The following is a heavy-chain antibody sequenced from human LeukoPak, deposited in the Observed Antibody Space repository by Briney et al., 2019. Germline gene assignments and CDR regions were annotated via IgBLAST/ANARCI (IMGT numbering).Heavy chain of an antibody. J-gene: IGHJ6*03. V-gene: IGHV3-7*01. D-gene: IGHD2-15*01. Sequence: GGSLRLSCAASGFTFSSYAMSWVRQAPGKGLEWVANIKQDGSEKYYVDSVKGRFTISRDNAKNSLYLQMNSLRAEHTAVYYCARDGGLGYCSGGSCYYYYYYMDVWGKGTTVTVSS. CDR3: ARDGGLGYCSGGSCYYYYYYMDV. CDR1: GFTFSSYA. CDR2: IKQDGSEK.